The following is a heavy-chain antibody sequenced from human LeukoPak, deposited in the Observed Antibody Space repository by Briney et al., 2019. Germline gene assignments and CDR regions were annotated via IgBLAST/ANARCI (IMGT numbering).Heavy chain of an antibody. D-gene: IGHD6-13*01. CDR2: IWYDGSNK. Sequence: PGGSLRLSCAASGFTFSSYGMHWVSQAPGKGLEWVAVIWYDGSNKYYADSVKGRFTISRDNSKNTLYLQMNSLRAEDTAVYYCAREIVIAAAVIDYWGQGTLVSVSS. J-gene: IGHJ4*02. CDR1: GFTFSSYG. CDR3: AREIVIAAAVIDY. V-gene: IGHV3-33*01.